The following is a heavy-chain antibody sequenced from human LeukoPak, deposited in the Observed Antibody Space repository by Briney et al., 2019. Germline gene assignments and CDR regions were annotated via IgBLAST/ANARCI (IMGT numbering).Heavy chain of an antibody. J-gene: IGHJ4*02. CDR2: IRYDGSNK. Sequence: GGSLRLSCTASGFTFSSFGMHWVRQAPGKGLEWVAFIRYDGSNKYYGDSVKGRFTISRDNSKKTLYLQMNNLRAEDTAVYYCAQAGRSDGYKYFAYWGQGPLVTASS. D-gene: IGHD5-24*01. CDR1: GFTFSSFG. V-gene: IGHV3-30*02. CDR3: AQAGRSDGYKYFAY.